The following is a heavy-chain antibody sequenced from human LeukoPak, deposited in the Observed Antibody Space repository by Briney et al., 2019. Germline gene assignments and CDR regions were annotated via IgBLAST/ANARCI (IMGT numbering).Heavy chain of an antibody. CDR2: IYSGGST. CDR1: GFPFSSYS. D-gene: IGHD3-22*01. J-gene: IGHJ6*02. Sequence: GGSLRLSCAASGFPFSSYSMSWFRQAPGKGLEWVSLIYSGGSTFYADSVKGRFIISRDNSKNTLSLQMNSLRAEDTAVYYCASTDITVVVTAYGMAVWGQGTTVTVSS. V-gene: IGHV3-66*01. CDR3: ASTDITVVVTAYGMAV.